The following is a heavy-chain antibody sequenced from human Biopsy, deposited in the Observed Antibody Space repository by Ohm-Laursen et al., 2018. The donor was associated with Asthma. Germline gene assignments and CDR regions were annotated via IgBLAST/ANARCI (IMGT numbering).Heavy chain of an antibody. D-gene: IGHD5-24*01. V-gene: IGHV4-31*03. Sequence: TLSLTCTVSGGSLSRGPCYWSWVRQHPGKGLEWIGYINYSGSTFYSPSLESRVTVSVDTSKNQFSLKLSSVTAADTAVYYCAKDIGSREDYWGQGTLVTVSS. J-gene: IGHJ4*02. CDR3: AKDIGSREDY. CDR1: GGSLSRGPCY. CDR2: INYSGST.